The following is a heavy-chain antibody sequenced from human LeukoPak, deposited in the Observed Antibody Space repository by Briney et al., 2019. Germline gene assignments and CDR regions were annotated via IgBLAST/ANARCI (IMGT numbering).Heavy chain of an antibody. D-gene: IGHD6-19*01. J-gene: IGHJ3*02. CDR1: GGSISSYY. Sequence: PSETLSLTCTVSGGSISSYYWSWIRQPPGKGLEWIGYIYYSGSTNYNPSLKSRVTISVDTSKNQFSMKLSSVTAADTAVYYCARQDGSGWYEWLGAFDIWGQGKMVTVSS. V-gene: IGHV4-59*08. CDR2: IYYSGST. CDR3: ARQDGSGWYEWLGAFDI.